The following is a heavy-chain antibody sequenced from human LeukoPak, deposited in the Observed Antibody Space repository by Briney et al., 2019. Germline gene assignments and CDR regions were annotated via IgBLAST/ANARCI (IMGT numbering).Heavy chain of an antibody. J-gene: IGHJ4*02. CDR1: GFSLSGYV. V-gene: IGHV3-64*01. CDR3: ARASSGWYGY. D-gene: IGHD6-19*01. CDR2: ITPDGRTT. Sequence: GGSLRLSCAASGFSLSGYVMHWVRQAPGKGPESVSAITPDGRTTYYANSVKGRFTISRDNSKNTLYLQMGSLRVEDMAVYYCARASSGWYGYWGQGTLVTVSS.